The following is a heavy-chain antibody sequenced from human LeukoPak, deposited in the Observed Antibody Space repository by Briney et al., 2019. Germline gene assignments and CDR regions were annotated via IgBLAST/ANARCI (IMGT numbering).Heavy chain of an antibody. CDR1: GFTFSSYS. CDR2: ISSSSSTI. Sequence: GGSLRLSCAASGFTFSSYSMNWVRQAPGKGLEWVSYISSSSSTIYYADSVKGRFTISRDNAKNSLYLQMNSLRAEDTAVNYCASNNREQQLVYYYYYMDVWGKGTTVTVSS. CDR3: ASNNREQQLVYYYYYMDV. D-gene: IGHD6-13*01. J-gene: IGHJ6*03. V-gene: IGHV3-48*01.